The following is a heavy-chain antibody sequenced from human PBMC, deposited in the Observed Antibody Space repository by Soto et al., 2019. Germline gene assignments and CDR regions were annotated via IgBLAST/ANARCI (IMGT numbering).Heavy chain of an antibody. CDR2: IWYDGSNK. D-gene: IGHD3-10*01. V-gene: IGHV3-33*01. J-gene: IGHJ3*02. CDR3: ASTLSITLTAFDI. Sequence: PGGSLRLSCAASGFTFSSYVMHWVRQAPGKGLEWVAVIWYDGSNKYYADSVKGRFTISRDNSKNTLYLQMNSLRAEDTAVYYCASTLSITLTAFDIWGQGTMVTV. CDR1: GFTFSSYV.